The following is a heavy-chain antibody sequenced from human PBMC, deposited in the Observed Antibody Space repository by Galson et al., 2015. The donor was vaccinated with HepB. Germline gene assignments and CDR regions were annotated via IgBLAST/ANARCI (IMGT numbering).Heavy chain of an antibody. J-gene: IGHJ5*01. D-gene: IGHD2-15*01. Sequence: SVKVSCKASGGSFSSYAISWVRQAPGQGLEWMGGIIPIFGTANYAQKFQGRVTITADESTSTAYMELSSLRFEDTAVYYCASVGGELRDCRRGSCYNCFDAWGQGTLVTVSS. V-gene: IGHV1-69*13. CDR2: IIPIFGTA. CDR1: GGSFSSYA. CDR3: ASVGGELRDCRRGSCYNCFDA.